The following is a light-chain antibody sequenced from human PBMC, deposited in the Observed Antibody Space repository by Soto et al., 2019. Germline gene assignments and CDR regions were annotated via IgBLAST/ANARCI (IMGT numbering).Light chain of an antibody. CDR2: GTS. CDR1: QRVTSSY. Sequence: EIVLTQSPGTLSLSPGERATLSYRASQRVTSSYLAWYQQKPGQAPRLLIYGTSSRATRIPDRFGGSGSGTDFTLTISRLEPEDFAVYYCQQYGNSVPFTFGQGTKLEIK. CDR3: QQYGNSVPFT. J-gene: IGKJ2*01. V-gene: IGKV3-20*01.